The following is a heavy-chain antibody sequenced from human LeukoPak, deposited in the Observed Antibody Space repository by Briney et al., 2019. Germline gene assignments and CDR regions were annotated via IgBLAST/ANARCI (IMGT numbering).Heavy chain of an antibody. CDR2: ISYSGST. CDR1: GGSISSSSYY. V-gene: IGHV4-39*07. J-gene: IGHJ4*02. CDR3: ARVTGYTIEDYFDY. D-gene: IGHD3-9*01. Sequence: SETLSLTCTVSGGSISSSSYYWGWIRQPPGKGLEWIGSISYSGSTHYNPSLKSRVTISVDTSKNQFSLRLSSVTAADTAVYYCARVTGYTIEDYFDYWGQGTLVTVSS.